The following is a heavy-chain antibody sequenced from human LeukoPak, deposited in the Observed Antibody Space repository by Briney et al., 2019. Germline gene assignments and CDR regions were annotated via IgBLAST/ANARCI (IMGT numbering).Heavy chain of an antibody. CDR2: ISSSGSTI. D-gene: IGHD2/OR15-2a*01. J-gene: IGHJ4*02. CDR3: ARVILGKADYLFDY. V-gene: IGHV3-48*03. CDR1: GFTFSSYE. Sequence: GGSLRLSCAASGFTFSSYEMNWVRQAPGKGLEWVSYISSSGSTIYYADSVKGRFTISRDNAKNSLYLQMNSLRAEDTAVYYCARVILGKADYLFDYWGQGTLVTVSS.